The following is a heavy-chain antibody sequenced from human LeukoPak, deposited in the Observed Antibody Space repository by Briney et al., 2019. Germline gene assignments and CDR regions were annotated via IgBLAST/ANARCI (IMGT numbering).Heavy chain of an antibody. CDR3: AKDYGEWLVRLPTYYFDY. V-gene: IGHV3-33*06. J-gene: IGHJ4*02. D-gene: IGHD6-19*01. CDR2: IWYDGSNK. CDR1: GFTFSSYG. Sequence: GRSLRLSCAASGFTFSSYGMHWVRQAPGKGLEWVAVIWYDGSNKYYADPVKGRFTISRDNSKNTLYLQMNSLRAEDTAVYYCAKDYGEWLVRLPTYYFDYWGQGTLVTVSS.